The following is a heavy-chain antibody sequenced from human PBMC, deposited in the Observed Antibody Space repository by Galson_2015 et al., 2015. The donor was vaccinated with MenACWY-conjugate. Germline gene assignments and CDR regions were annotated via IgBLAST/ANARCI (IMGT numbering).Heavy chain of an antibody. D-gene: IGHD3-10*01. Sequence: TDGETIDYGAPVKGRFAISRDDSKDTVYLQMNSLKSGDTAVYYCTTVDLGVAYYFAMDVWGQGTTVTVSS. J-gene: IGHJ6*02. V-gene: IGHV3-15*01. CDR3: TTVDLGVAYYFAMDV. CDR2: TDGETI.